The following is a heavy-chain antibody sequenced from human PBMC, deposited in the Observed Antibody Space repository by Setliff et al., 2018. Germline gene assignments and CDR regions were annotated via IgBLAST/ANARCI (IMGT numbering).Heavy chain of an antibody. V-gene: IGHV5-10-1*01. Sequence: GESLKISCKGSGYSFSNFWIGWVRQMPGKGLEWMGRIDPSDSYTNYSPSFQGHVTISADKSISTAYLQWSSLKASDTAMYYCAILRGYSGYDVLNYYYYMDGWGKGTTVTVSS. CDR2: IDPSDSYT. CDR3: AILRGYSGYDVLNYYYYMDG. CDR1: GYSFSNFW. J-gene: IGHJ6*03. D-gene: IGHD5-12*01.